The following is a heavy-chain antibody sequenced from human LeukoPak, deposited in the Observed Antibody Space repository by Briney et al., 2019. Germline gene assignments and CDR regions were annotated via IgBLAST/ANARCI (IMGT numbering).Heavy chain of an antibody. D-gene: IGHD3-10*01. Sequence: GGSLRLSCAASGFTFSSDAMSWVRQAPGKGLEWVSSITTSSSYMFYADSVRGRFTISRDNDKNSLYLQMNSMRAEDTAVYYCARHTYYYFYYYYYYMDVWGKGTTVTISS. CDR3: ARHTYYYFYYYYYYMDV. J-gene: IGHJ6*03. CDR2: ITTSSSYM. V-gene: IGHV3-21*01. CDR1: GFTFSSDA.